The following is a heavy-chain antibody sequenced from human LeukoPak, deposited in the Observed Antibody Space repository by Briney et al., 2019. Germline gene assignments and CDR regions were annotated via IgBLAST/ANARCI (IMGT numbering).Heavy chain of an antibody. CDR3: AKDLMGQWLSPYYYGMDV. D-gene: IGHD6-19*01. Sequence: PGGSLRLSCAASGFTFTNYAMSWVRQARGKGLEWVSGISGSGDSTNYADSVKGRFTISRDNSKNTLYLQMNSLRAEDTAVYYCAKDLMGQWLSPYYYGMDVWGQGTTVTVSS. CDR2: ISGSGDST. J-gene: IGHJ6*02. CDR1: GFTFTNYA. V-gene: IGHV3-23*01.